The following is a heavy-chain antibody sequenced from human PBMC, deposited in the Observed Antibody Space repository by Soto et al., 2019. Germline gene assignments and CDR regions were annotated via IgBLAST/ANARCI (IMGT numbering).Heavy chain of an antibody. Sequence: GGSLRLSCAASGFIFRSFAMSWVRQAPGKGLEWVSGISGSGDDTFYAHYVKGRFTISRDSSKNTLYLQMNSLRAEDTAVYHCVRDLQYVDPSAFVSWGLGTLVTVSS. CDR2: ISGSGDDT. CDR1: GFIFRSFA. CDR3: VRDLQYVDPSAFVS. J-gene: IGHJ4*02. D-gene: IGHD2-8*01. V-gene: IGHV3-23*01.